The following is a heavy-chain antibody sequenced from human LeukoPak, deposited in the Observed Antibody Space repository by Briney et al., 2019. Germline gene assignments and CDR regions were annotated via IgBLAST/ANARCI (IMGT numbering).Heavy chain of an antibody. CDR3: ARGGRDHWFDP. J-gene: IGHJ5*02. CDR1: GYTFTGYY. Sequence: ASVKVSCKASGYTFTGYYMHWVRQAPGQGLEWMGWIKPNSGGTNYAQKFQGRVTMTRDTSTSTVYMELSSLRSEDTAVYYCARGGRDHWFDPWGQGTLVTVSS. CDR2: IKPNSGGT. V-gene: IGHV1-2*02.